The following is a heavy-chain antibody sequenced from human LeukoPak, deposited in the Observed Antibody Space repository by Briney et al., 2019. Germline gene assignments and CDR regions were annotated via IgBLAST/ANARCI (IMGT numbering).Heavy chain of an antibody. CDR2: IGGSGSST. V-gene: IGHV3-23*01. Sequence: GGSLRLSCAASGFTFSSYAMSWVRQAPGKGLEWVSAIGGSGSSTHYADSVKGRFTISRDNSKNALYLQMNSLRAEDTAVYCCATGSGSWGQGTRVTVSS. CDR1: GFTFSSYA. CDR3: ATGSGS. D-gene: IGHD2-15*01. J-gene: IGHJ4*02.